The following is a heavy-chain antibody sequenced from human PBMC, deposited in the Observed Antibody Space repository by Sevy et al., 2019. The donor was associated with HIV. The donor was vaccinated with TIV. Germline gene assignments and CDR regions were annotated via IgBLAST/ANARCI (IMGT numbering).Heavy chain of an antibody. CDR3: ASKRGYSYGPFDY. Sequence: SETLSLTCTVSGGSFTTGDYYWSWIRQPPGKGLEWIGYIHYSGGTYYNPFLKSRVAMSVDTSDKQFSLKLTSVTAADTAVYFCASKRGYSYGPFDYWGQGTLVTVSS. D-gene: IGHD5-18*01. CDR1: GGSFTTGDYY. J-gene: IGHJ4*02. CDR2: IHYSGGT. V-gene: IGHV4-30-4*01.